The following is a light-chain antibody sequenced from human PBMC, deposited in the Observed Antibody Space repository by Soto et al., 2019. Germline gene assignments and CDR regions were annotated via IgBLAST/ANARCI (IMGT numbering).Light chain of an antibody. CDR1: SSNIGSNY. CDR2: RNN. J-gene: IGLJ3*02. Sequence: QSVLTQPPSASGTPGQRVTISCSGSSSNIGSNYVYWYQQLPVTAPKLLIYRNNQRPSGVPDRFSGSKSGTSASLAISGLRSEDEDDSYCAAWDDSLSGLVFGGGTPLTVL. CDR3: AAWDDSLSGLV. V-gene: IGLV1-47*01.